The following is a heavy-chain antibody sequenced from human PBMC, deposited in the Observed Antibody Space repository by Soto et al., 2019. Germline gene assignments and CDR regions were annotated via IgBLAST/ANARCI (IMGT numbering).Heavy chain of an antibody. Sequence: PSETLSLTCTVSGGSISSSSYYWGWIRQPPGKGLEWIGSIYYSGSTYYNPSLKSRVTISVDTSKNQFSLKLSSVTAADTAVYYCARSPARYRGDYVGLSFDYWGQGTLVTVSS. V-gene: IGHV4-39*01. CDR2: IYYSGST. J-gene: IGHJ4*02. D-gene: IGHD4-17*01. CDR1: GGSISSSSYY. CDR3: ARSPARYRGDYVGLSFDY.